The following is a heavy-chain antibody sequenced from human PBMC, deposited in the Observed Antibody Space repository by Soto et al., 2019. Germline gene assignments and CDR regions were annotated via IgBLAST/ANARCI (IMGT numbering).Heavy chain of an antibody. V-gene: IGHV3-30-3*01. D-gene: IGHD3-16*02. Sequence: QVQLVESGGGVVQPGRSLRLSCVASGFSFSNYAMHWVRQAPGKGLEWVAVISYDGSNKYYADSVKGRFTISRDNSKNTLSQQMNNRRTQDTAVYYCATVRGYRQDFDAFDIWGQGTMVTVSS. CDR3: ATVRGYRQDFDAFDI. J-gene: IGHJ3*02. CDR1: GFSFSNYA. CDR2: ISYDGSNK.